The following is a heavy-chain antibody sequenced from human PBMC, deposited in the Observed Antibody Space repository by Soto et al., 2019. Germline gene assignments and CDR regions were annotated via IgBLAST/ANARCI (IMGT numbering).Heavy chain of an antibody. CDR2: IYYIGNP. D-gene: IGHD6-6*01. J-gene: IGHJ4*02. CDR3: AAVRMAARVFDY. V-gene: IGHV4-59*02. Sequence: SETLSLTCTVSGASVSSYYWSWVRQSPGTGLEWIGYIYYIGNPNYNPSLKSRVTISLDTSKNQFSLKLASVTAADTALYYCAAVRMAARVFDYWGQGTLVTVSS. CDR1: GASVSSYY.